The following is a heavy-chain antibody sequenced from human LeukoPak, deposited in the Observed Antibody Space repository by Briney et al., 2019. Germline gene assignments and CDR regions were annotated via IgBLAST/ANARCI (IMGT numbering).Heavy chain of an antibody. CDR1: GFTFSSYG. J-gene: IGHJ4*02. CDR2: INEDGSGK. D-gene: IGHD2-21*01. Sequence: GGSLRLSCAASGFTFSSYGMHWVRQAPGKGLEWVANINEDGSGKYYVDSVKGRFTISRDNAKSSLYLQMSSLRAADTAIYYCARHIPRGNNFFDCWGQGTPVTVSS. CDR3: ARHIPRGNNFFDC. V-gene: IGHV3-7*01.